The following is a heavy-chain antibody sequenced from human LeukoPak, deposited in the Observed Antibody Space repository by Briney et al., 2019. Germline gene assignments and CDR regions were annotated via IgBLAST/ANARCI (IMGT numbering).Heavy chain of an antibody. Sequence: GESLKISCKGSGYSFTRYWIGWVRQMPGKGLEWLGIIYSDDSDTRYRHSFQGQVTISADKSISTAYLQWSSLKASDTAMYYCARIVVVPAAMEVDAFDIWGQGTMVTVSS. CDR1: GYSFTRYW. V-gene: IGHV5-51*01. D-gene: IGHD2-2*01. CDR2: IYSDDSDT. CDR3: ARIVVVPAAMEVDAFDI. J-gene: IGHJ3*02.